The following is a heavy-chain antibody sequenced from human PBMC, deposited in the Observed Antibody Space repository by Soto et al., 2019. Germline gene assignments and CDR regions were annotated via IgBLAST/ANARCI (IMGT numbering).Heavy chain of an antibody. D-gene: IGHD6-19*01. CDR2: INPSGGST. CDR1: GYTFTSYY. Sequence: WASVKVSCKASGYTFTSYYMHWVRQAPGQGLEWMGIINPSGGSTSYAQKFQGRVTITADKSTSTAYMELSSLRSEDTAVYYCARGVLIYSSEEYGMDVWGQGTTVTVSS. CDR3: ARGVLIYSSEEYGMDV. J-gene: IGHJ6*02. V-gene: IGHV1-46*01.